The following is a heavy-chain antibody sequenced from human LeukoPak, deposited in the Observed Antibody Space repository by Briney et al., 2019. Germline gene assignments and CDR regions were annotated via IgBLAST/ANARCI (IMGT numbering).Heavy chain of an antibody. J-gene: IGHJ4*02. CDR3: AKVGSLVTTWYYFDY. CDR1: GFTFSSYA. Sequence: GGSLRLSCAASGFTFSSYAMHWVRQAPGKGLEWVAVISYNGSNKYYADSVKGRFTISRDNSKNTLYLQMNSLRAEDTAVYYCAKVGSLVTTWYYFDYWGQGTLVTVSS. V-gene: IGHV3-30-3*01. D-gene: IGHD4-17*01. CDR2: ISYNGSNK.